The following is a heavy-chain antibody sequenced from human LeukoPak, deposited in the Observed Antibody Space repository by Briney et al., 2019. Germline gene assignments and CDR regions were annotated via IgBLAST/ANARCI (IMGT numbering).Heavy chain of an antibody. Sequence: GGSLRLSCAASGFTFSSYWMHWVRQAPGKGLVWVSRINSDGSSTSYADSVKGRFTISRDNAKNTPYLQMNSLRAEDTAVYYCARGGPYYYDSIGYYSDYWGQGTLVTVSS. CDR2: INSDGSST. V-gene: IGHV3-74*01. J-gene: IGHJ4*02. CDR3: ARGGPYYYDSIGYYSDY. D-gene: IGHD3-22*01. CDR1: GFTFSSYW.